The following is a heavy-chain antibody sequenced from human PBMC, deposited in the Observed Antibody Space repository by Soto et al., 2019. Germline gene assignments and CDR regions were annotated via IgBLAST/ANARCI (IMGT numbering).Heavy chain of an antibody. CDR3: ARGRRIAAAGIYYYYYGMDV. J-gene: IGHJ6*02. Sequence: SVKVSCNAAGGSFSSYAISWVRQAPGQGLEWMGGIIPIFGTANYAQKFQGRVTITADESTSTAYMELSSLRSEDTAVYYCARGRRIAAAGIYYYYYGMDVWGQGTTVTVSS. CDR2: IIPIFGTA. V-gene: IGHV1-69*01. D-gene: IGHD6-13*01. CDR1: GGSFSSYA.